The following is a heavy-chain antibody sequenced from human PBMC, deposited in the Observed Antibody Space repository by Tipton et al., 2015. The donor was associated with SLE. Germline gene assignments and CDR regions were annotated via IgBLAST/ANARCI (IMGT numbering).Heavy chain of an antibody. J-gene: IGHJ6*03. D-gene: IGHD3-3*01. CDR3: ARVRPPLSIFGVVKGTDYYCMDV. Sequence: TLSLTCAVYGGSFSGYYLSWIRQPPGQWLEWIGEINHSGSTNYNPSLKSRVTISVDTSKNQFSLKLSSVTAADTAVYYCARVRPPLSIFGVVKGTDYYCMDVWGKGTTVTVSS. V-gene: IGHV4-34*01. CDR1: GGSFSGYY. CDR2: INHSGST.